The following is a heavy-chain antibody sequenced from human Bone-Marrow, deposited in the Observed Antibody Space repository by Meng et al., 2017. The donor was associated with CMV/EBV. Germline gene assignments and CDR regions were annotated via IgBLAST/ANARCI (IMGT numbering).Heavy chain of an antibody. CDR3: AKAVSRGLLEWSLGYYYGMDV. D-gene: IGHD3-3*01. J-gene: IGHJ6*02. CDR2: IYSGGSST. V-gene: IGHV3-23*03. CDR1: GFTFSSYA. Sequence: GESLKISCAASGFTFSSYAMSWVRQAPGKGLEWVSVIYSGGSSTYYADSVKGRFTISRDNSKNTLYLQMNSLRAEDTAVYYCAKAVSRGLLEWSLGYYYGMDVWGQGPTVTVSS.